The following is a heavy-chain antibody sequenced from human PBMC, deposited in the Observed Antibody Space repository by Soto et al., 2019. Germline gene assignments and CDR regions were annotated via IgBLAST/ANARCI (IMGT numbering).Heavy chain of an antibody. Sequence: ASVKVSCKASGGTFSSYAISWVRQAPGQGLEWMGGIIPIFGTANYAQKFQGRVTITADESTSTAYMELSSLRSEDTAVYYCARGGGYDVLTGHYFLLYYLDNWGRGTLVT. V-gene: IGHV1-69*13. CDR1: GGTFSSYA. CDR2: IIPIFGTA. J-gene: IGHJ4*02. CDR3: ARGGGYDVLTGHYFLLYYLDN. D-gene: IGHD3-9*01.